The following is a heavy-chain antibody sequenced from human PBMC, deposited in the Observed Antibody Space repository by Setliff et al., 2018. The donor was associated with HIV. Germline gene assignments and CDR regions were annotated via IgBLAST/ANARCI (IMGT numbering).Heavy chain of an antibody. V-gene: IGHV3-74*03. Sequence: GGSLRLSCAASGFTFSNSWMHWVRQAPGKGLVWVSRINTDGSSATYADSVKGRFTNSRDNAKNTLHLQMDSLRAEDTAVYYCARVASGYDYGWLDPWGQGTLVTVSS. CDR1: GFTFSNSW. CDR2: INTDGSSA. CDR3: ARVASGYDYGWLDP. J-gene: IGHJ5*02. D-gene: IGHD5-12*01.